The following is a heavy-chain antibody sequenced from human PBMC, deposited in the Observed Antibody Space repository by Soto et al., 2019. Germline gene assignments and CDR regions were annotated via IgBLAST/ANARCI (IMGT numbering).Heavy chain of an antibody. CDR1: RYTFTGYY. CDR3: ARSHRFTSDYYYGMDV. D-gene: IGHD3-10*01. V-gene: IGHV1-2*04. J-gene: IGHJ6*02. Sequence: GASVKVSCKASRYTFTGYYMHWVRQAPGQGLEWMGWINPNSGGTNYAQKFQGWVTMTRDTSISTAYMELSRLRSDDTAVYYCARSHRFTSDYYYGMDVWGQGTTVTVSS. CDR2: INPNSGGT.